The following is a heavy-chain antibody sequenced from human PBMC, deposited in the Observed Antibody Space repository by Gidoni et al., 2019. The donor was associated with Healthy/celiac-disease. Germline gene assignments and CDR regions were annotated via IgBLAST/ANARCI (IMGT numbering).Heavy chain of an antibody. CDR3: ARDVWYPSSDYYYYGMDV. V-gene: IGHV3-33*01. D-gene: IGHD2-15*01. CDR2: LWYEGSNK. Sequence: QVQLVVSGGGVVQPGRSLRLSCAASGFTFSRYVMQWGRQAPGKWLGWVSLLWYEGSNKYYADSVKGRFTISRDNSQNTLYLQMNSLRAEDTAVYYCARDVWYPSSDYYYYGMDVWGQGTTVTVSS. CDR1: GFTFSRYV. J-gene: IGHJ6*02.